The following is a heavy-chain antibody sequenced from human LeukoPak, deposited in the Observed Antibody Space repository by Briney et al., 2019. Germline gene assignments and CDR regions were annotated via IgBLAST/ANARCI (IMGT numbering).Heavy chain of an antibody. Sequence: SQTLSLTCTVSGGSISSGGYYWSWIRQHPGKGPEWIGYIYYSGSTYYNPSLKSRVTISVDTSKNQFSLKLSSVTAADTAVYYCARGITIFGVAHTPFDYWGQGTLVTVSS. CDR3: ARGITIFGVAHTPFDY. CDR1: GGSISSGGYY. V-gene: IGHV4-31*03. D-gene: IGHD3-3*01. J-gene: IGHJ4*02. CDR2: IYYSGST.